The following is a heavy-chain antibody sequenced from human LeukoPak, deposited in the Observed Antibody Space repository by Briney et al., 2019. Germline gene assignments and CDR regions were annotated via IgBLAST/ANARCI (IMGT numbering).Heavy chain of an antibody. CDR1: GFTVSRNY. CDR2: ISGGSTYI. D-gene: IGHD2-8*02. J-gene: IGHJ3*02. V-gene: IGHV3-21*01. Sequence: PGGSLRLSCAASGFTVSRNYMSWVRQAPGKGLEWISSISGGSTYIYYADSVRGRFTISRDNAKNSLYLQMNSLRGEDTALYYCARDDVTTNGGVIADSRLFDIWGQGTMVTVSS. CDR3: ARDDVTTNGGVIADSRLFDI.